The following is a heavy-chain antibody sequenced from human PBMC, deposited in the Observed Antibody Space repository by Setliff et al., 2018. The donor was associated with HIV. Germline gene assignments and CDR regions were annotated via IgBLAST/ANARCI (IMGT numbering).Heavy chain of an antibody. J-gene: IGHJ6*03. CDR2: VYYSGST. V-gene: IGHV4-39*01. CDR3: VSFAEYSSSSSHYYYYMDV. CDR1: GGSISTYY. D-gene: IGHD6-6*01. Sequence: SETLSLTCTVSGGSISTYYWAWVRQPPGKGPEWIGSVYYSGSTHYNPSLKSRVTISVDSSKNQFSLKLSSVTAADTAVYYCVSFAEYSSSSSHYYYYMDVWGKGATVTVS.